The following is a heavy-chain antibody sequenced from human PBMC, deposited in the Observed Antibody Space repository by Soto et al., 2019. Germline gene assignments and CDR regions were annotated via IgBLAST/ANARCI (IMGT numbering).Heavy chain of an antibody. D-gene: IGHD2-2*01. V-gene: IGHV3-23*01. J-gene: IGHJ5*02. CDR3: AKGGPILVLPAADNWFDP. CDR2: ISGSGGST. CDR1: GFXCSSYA. Sequence: GXLGRSCASSGFXCSSYAVIWVRHAPGNGLEWVSAISGSGGSTYYADSVKGRFNIYRDNSKNTLFLQMNSLRAEDTAVYYCAKGGPILVLPAADNWFDPWGQGTLGTVSS.